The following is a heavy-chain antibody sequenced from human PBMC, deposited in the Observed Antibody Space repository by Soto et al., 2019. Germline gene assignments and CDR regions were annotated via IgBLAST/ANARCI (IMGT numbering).Heavy chain of an antibody. CDR3: AKSLTINADFDC. J-gene: IGHJ4*02. CDR2: IHYSGNT. D-gene: IGHD3-9*01. Sequence: SERMSLTCTVSGGSMNSRGDYWSWISQNPGKGLEWIGYIHYSGNTYYNPSLKSRVTISVDTSKSQFSLGLSSVTAADTAVYYCAKSLTINADFDCWGQGTLVTVSS. CDR1: GGSMNSRGDY. V-gene: IGHV4-31*03.